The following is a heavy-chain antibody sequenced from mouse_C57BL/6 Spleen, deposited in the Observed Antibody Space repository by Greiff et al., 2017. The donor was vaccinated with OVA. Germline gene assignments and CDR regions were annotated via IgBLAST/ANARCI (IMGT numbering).Heavy chain of an antibody. D-gene: IGHD1-1*01. CDR3: ARPWYYGSYWYFDV. V-gene: IGHV5-17*01. CDR2: ISSGSSTI. J-gene: IGHJ1*03. CDR1: GFTFSDYG. Sequence: EVKVEESGGGLVKPGGSLKLSCAASGFTFSDYGMHWVRQAPEKGLEWVAYISSGSSTIYYADTVKGRFTISRDNAKNTLFLQMTSLRSEDTAMYYCARPWYYGSYWYFDVWGTGTTVTVSS.